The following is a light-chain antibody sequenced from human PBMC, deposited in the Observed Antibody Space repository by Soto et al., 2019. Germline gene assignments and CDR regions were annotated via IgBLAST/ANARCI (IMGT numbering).Light chain of an antibody. CDR3: CSYAGSYFV. Sequence: QSALTQPASVSGSPGQSITISCSGASSDIGGYDYVSWYQQHPGKAPKLMIYEVTHRPSGVSNRFSASKSGNTASLTISGLQVEDEADYYCCSYAGSYFVFGTGTKLTVL. J-gene: IGLJ1*01. CDR2: EVT. V-gene: IGLV2-14*01. CDR1: SSDIGGYDY.